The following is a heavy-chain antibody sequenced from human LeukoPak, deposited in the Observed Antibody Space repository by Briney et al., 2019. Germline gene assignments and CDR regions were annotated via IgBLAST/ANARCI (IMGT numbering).Heavy chain of an antibody. CDR3: ARDHSSSCQLLDY. CDR1: GYTLTELS. J-gene: IGHJ4*02. Sequence: ASVKVSCKVSGYTLTELSMHWVRQAPGKGLEWMGGFDPEDGETIYAQKFQGRVTMTTDTSTSTANMELRSLRSDDTAVYYCARDHSSSCQLLDYWGQGTLVTISS. V-gene: IGHV1-24*01. D-gene: IGHD6-13*01. CDR2: FDPEDGET.